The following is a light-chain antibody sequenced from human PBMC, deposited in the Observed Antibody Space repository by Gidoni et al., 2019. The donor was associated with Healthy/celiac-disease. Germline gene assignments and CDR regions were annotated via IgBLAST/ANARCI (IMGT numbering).Light chain of an antibody. Sequence: DIQMTQSPSTLSASVGDRVTIPCRASQSISSWLAWYQQKPGKAPKLLIYDASSLESGVPSRFSGSGSGTEFTLTIRSLQPDDFATYYCQQYNSYCWTFGQGTKVEIK. CDR1: QSISSW. CDR2: DAS. J-gene: IGKJ1*01. V-gene: IGKV1-5*01. CDR3: QQYNSYCWT.